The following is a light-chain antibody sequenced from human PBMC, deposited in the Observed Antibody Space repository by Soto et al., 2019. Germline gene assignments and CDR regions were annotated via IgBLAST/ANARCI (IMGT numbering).Light chain of an antibody. J-gene: IGKJ1*01. CDR1: QTISSW. CDR2: KAS. CDR3: QHSNSYSEA. V-gene: IGKV1-5*03. Sequence: DIQMTQSPSTLSGSVGDRVTITCRASQTISSWLAWDQQKPGKAPKLLIYKASTLKSGVPSRFSGSGSGTEFTLTISSLQPDDFATYYGQHSNSYSEAFGQGTKVEIK.